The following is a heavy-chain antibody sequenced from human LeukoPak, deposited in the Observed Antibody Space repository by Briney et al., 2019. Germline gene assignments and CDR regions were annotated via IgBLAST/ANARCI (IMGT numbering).Heavy chain of an antibody. J-gene: IGHJ4*02. CDR3: AKDFESGDYFDY. D-gene: IGHD3-10*01. CDR2: ISSSGSTI. Sequence: GGSLRLSCAASGFTFSSYEMNWVRQAPGKGLEWVSYISSSGSTIYYADSVKGRFTISRDNAKNSLYLQMTSLRAEDTAVYYCAKDFESGDYFDYWGQGTLVTVSS. CDR1: GFTFSSYE. V-gene: IGHV3-48*03.